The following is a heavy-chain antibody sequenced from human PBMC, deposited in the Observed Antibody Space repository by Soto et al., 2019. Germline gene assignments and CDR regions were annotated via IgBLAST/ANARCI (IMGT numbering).Heavy chain of an antibody. CDR2: ISAYNGNT. Sequence: QVQLVQSGAEVKKPGASVKVSCKASVYTFTSYGISWVRQAPGPGLEWMGWISAYNGNTNYAQKRQGRVTMTPDTATNTAYMELRNLRSDDTAVYYCARVIAAAADFDYWGQGTLVTVSS. J-gene: IGHJ4*02. CDR1: VYTFTSYG. D-gene: IGHD6-13*01. CDR3: ARVIAAAADFDY. V-gene: IGHV1-18*01.